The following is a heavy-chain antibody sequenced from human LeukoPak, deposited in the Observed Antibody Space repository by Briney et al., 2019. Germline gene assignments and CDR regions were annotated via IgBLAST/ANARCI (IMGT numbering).Heavy chain of an antibody. D-gene: IGHD2-2*02. CDR1: GFTFSSYA. V-gene: IGHV3-23*01. J-gene: IGHJ4*02. CDR2: ISGSGSST. CDR3: AKLPRGGALYDY. Sequence: PGGSLRLSCAASGFTFSSYAMTWVRQAPGKGLEWVSTISGSGSSTYSADSVKGRFTISRDSSENTLFLQMDSLRAEDTAVYYCAKLPRGGALYDYWGQGTLVTVSS.